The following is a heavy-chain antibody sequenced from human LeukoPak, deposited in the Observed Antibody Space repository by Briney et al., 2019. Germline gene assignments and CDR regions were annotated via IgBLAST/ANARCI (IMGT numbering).Heavy chain of an antibody. CDR1: GGTFSSYA. CDR3: ARGPRSMVRGVIMDY. Sequence: GSSVKVSCKASGGTFSSYAISWVRQAPGQGLGWMGGIIPIFGTANYAQKFQGRVTITADESTSTAYMELSSLRSEDTAVYYCARGPRSMVRGVIMDYWGQGTLVTVSS. J-gene: IGHJ4*02. CDR2: IIPIFGTA. V-gene: IGHV1-69*01. D-gene: IGHD3-10*01.